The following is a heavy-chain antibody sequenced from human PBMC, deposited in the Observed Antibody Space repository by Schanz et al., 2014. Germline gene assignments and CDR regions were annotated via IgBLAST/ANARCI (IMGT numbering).Heavy chain of an antibody. CDR3: ARDPNTSAWLPYFDT. V-gene: IGHV3-30*04. CDR2: MWNDGIKT. Sequence: VQLVESGGGLAQPGGSLRLSCAVSTSLFSRSVIHWVRQAPGKGLEWVAVMWNDGIKTHYADSGKGRFTISRDNSKNTVYLQMNSLRTDDTAMYYCARDPNTSAWLPYFDTWGQGTLVTVSS. J-gene: IGHJ4*02. D-gene: IGHD6-19*01. CDR1: TSLFSRSV.